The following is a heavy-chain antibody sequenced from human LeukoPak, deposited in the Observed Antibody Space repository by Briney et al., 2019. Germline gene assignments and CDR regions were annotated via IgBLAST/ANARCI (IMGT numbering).Heavy chain of an antibody. D-gene: IGHD3/OR15-3a*01. CDR2: LYHRGAA. V-gene: IGHV4-59*08. J-gene: IGHJ6*03. CDR3: ARIGQSYYMDV. Sequence: SEALSLTHTFSRDSTSNYYRSLIRPTPQKLVGMSCNLYHRGAADYDPSHKTRVTTSVDTSKDQFSLSLRSSTAADTGVYFCARIGQSYYMDVWGTGTTVTVSS. CDR1: RDSTSNYY.